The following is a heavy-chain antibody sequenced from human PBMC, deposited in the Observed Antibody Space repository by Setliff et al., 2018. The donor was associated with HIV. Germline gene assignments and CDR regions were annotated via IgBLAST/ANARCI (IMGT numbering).Heavy chain of an antibody. CDR1: RRTFSEDA. V-gene: IGHV1-69*13. J-gene: IGHJ6*03. CDR2: IIHILGTA. D-gene: IGHD3-10*01. Sequence: SVKVSCKTSRRTFSEDAINWVRQAPGEGLEWVGGIIHILGTADYAEKFQGRVTITADEPRSTVYLEVSNLRSEDTAVYYCAKAVRGYGSTYYNYYYIDVWGKGTTVTVSS. CDR3: AKAVRGYGSTYYNYYYIDV.